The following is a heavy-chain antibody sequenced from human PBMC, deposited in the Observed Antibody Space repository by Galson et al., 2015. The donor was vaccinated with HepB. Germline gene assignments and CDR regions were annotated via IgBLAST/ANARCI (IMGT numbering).Heavy chain of an antibody. V-gene: IGHV1-69*13. Sequence: SVKVSCKASGGTLRGYAINWVRQAPGQGLEWMGRITLIFDTTYYAQKFQGRPTITADESTSTAYMELSSLTSEDTAVYYCARGSLTTIRNYFDYWGQGTLVTVAS. CDR3: ARGSLTTIRNYFDY. D-gene: IGHD4-11*01. CDR1: GGTLRGYA. J-gene: IGHJ4*02. CDR2: ITLIFDTT.